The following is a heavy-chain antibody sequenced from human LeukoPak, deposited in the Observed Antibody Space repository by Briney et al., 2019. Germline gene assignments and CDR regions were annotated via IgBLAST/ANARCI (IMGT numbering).Heavy chain of an antibody. V-gene: IGHV3-11*06. CDR1: GFTFSDYY. D-gene: IGHD6-19*01. CDR2: ISSSSSYT. Sequence: GGSLRLSRAASGFTFSDYYMSWIRQAPGKGLEWVTYISSSSSYTNYADSVKGRFTISRDNAKNSLYLQMNSLRAEDTAVYYCARDNSSGWIPYFDYWGQGTLVTVSS. CDR3: ARDNSSGWIPYFDY. J-gene: IGHJ4*02.